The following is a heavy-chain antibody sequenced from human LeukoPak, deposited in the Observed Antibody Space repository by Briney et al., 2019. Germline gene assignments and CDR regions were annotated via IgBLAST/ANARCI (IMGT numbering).Heavy chain of an antibody. CDR2: IYHSGST. D-gene: IGHD4-17*01. Sequence: PSQTLSLTCTVSGGSISSGGYYWSWIRQPPGKGLEWIGYIYHSGSTYYNPSLKSRVTISVDRSKNQFSLKLSSVTAADTAVYYCARDSYYGDYYFDYWGQGTLVTVSS. CDR3: ARDSYYGDYYFDY. J-gene: IGHJ4*02. V-gene: IGHV4-30-2*01. CDR1: GGSISSGGYY.